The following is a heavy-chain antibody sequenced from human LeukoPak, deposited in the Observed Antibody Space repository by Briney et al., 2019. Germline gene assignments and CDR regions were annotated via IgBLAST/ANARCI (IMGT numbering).Heavy chain of an antibody. V-gene: IGHV1-69*01. CDR1: GGTFSSYA. D-gene: IGHD2-2*01. Sequence: SVKVSCKASGGTFSSYAISWERQAPGQRLEWMGGIIPIFGTANYAQKFQARVTITADESTSTAYMELSSLRSEDTAVYYCARSIVVVPAAMWHGMDVWGKGTTVTVSS. J-gene: IGHJ6*04. CDR3: ARSIVVVPAAMWHGMDV. CDR2: IIPIFGTA.